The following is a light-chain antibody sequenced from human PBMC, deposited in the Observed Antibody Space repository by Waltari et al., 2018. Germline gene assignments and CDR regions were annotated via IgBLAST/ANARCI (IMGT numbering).Light chain of an antibody. CDR3: SSYTSSDSLI. J-gene: IGLJ2*01. Sequence: QSALTQPASVSGSPGQSLTNSCPGTSSDVGGYNYVSLYQQHPGKAPTLMIYGVSNWPSGVSDRFSGSKSGNTASLSISGLQADDEADYYCSSYTSSDSLIFGGGTKLSVL. V-gene: IGLV2-14*03. CDR2: GVS. CDR1: SSDVGGYNY.